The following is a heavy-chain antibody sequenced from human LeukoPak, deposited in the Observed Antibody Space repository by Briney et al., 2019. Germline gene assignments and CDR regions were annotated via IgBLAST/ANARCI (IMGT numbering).Heavy chain of an antibody. J-gene: IGHJ6*03. CDR1: GFTFSSYS. D-gene: IGHD1-26*01. CDR3: AKRGSGSYYVRYYYYMDV. CDR2: ISSSSSYI. V-gene: IGHV3-21*01. Sequence: PGGSLRLSCAASGFTFSSYSMNWVRQAPGKGLEWVSSISSSSSYIYYADSVKGRFTISRDNSKNTLYLQMNSLRAEDTAVYYCAKRGSGSYYVRYYYYMDVWGKGTTVTISS.